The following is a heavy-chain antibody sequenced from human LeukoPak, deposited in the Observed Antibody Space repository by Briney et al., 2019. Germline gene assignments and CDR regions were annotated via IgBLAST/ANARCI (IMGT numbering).Heavy chain of an antibody. D-gene: IGHD2-21*01. CDR1: GFHLNNYA. CDR3: AKASNMWWLKDAFDI. V-gene: IGHV3-30*04. J-gene: IGHJ3*02. CDR2: ISYSGDNT. Sequence: GGSLRLSFAASGFHLNNYARHWVRKAPGKGLEWVPLISYSGDNTYYADSVKGRFTISRDNSKNTLYLQMNSLRVEDTAVYYCAKASNMWWLKDAFDIWGQGTMVTVSS.